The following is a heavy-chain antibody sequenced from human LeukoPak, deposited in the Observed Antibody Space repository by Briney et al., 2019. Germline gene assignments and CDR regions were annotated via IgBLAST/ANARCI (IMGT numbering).Heavy chain of an antibody. Sequence: PSETLSLTCTVSGGSISSSSYYWGWIRQPPGKGLEWIGSIYYSGSTYYNPSLKSRVTISVDTSKNQFSLKLSSVTAADTAVYYCARGRRHGYWGQGTLVTVSS. CDR3: ARGRRHGY. J-gene: IGHJ4*02. V-gene: IGHV4-39*01. CDR1: GGSISSSSYY. CDR2: IYYSGST. D-gene: IGHD6-25*01.